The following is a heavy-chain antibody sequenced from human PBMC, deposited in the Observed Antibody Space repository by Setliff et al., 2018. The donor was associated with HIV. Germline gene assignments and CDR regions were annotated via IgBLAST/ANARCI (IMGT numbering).Heavy chain of an antibody. CDR2: ISWDGYNT. CDR1: GFTFDDYT. D-gene: IGHD6-25*01. J-gene: IGHJ4*02. V-gene: IGHV3-43*01. CDR3: VRYIGAAAGYIDH. Sequence: PGGSLRLSCAASGFTFDDYTMHWVRQAPGKAPEWVSLISWDGYNTYYADSVQGRFTISADKSTTTAYLDWARLKASDTAMYYCVRYIGAAAGYIDHWGQGTLVTVSS.